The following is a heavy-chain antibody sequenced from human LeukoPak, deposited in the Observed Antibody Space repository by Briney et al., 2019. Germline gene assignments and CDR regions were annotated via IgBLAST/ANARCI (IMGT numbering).Heavy chain of an antibody. D-gene: IGHD3-22*01. J-gene: IGHJ5*02. CDR3: ARGHYDSSGYSNPFDP. Sequence: SGTLSLTCTVSGDSISNSYWSWIRQPPGRRLEWIGYIHYSGGTRYNPSLQSRVTISLDSSKKQFSLTLSSVTTADTAVYYCARGHYDSSGYSNPFDPWGPGTLVTVST. V-gene: IGHV4-59*01. CDR1: GDSISNSY. CDR2: IHYSGGT.